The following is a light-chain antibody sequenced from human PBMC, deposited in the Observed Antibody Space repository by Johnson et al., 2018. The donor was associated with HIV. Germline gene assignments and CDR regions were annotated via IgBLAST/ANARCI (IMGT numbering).Light chain of an antibody. CDR2: ENN. J-gene: IGLJ1*01. CDR3: GTWDSSLSAGRGV. V-gene: IGLV1-51*02. CDR1: SSNIGNNY. Sequence: QFVLTQPRSVSAAPGQKVTISCSGSSSNIGNNYVSWYQQLPGTAPKLLIYENNKRPSGIPDRFSGSKSGTSATLGITGLQTGDEADYYCGTWDSSLSAGRGVFGTGTKVTVL.